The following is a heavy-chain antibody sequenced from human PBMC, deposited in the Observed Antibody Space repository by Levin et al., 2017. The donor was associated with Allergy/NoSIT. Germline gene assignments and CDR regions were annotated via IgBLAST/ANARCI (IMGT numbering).Heavy chain of an antibody. CDR1: GGSISSTSYY. Sequence: SETLSLTCSVSGGSISSTSYYWGWIRQPPGTGLEWIGNIYHSGSTYYNPSLKSRVTISIDTSKNHFSMKLSSVTAADTAVYYCARSYRIVRTSGSGESIHFDYWGQGILVTVSS. D-gene: IGHD3-10*01. CDR3: ARSYRIVRTSGSGESIHFDY. J-gene: IGHJ4*02. V-gene: IGHV4-39*02. CDR2: IYHSGST.